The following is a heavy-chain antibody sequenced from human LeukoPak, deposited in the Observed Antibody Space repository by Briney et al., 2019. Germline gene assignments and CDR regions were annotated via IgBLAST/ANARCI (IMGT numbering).Heavy chain of an antibody. Sequence: GGSLRLSCAASGFIFTNYFMSWVRQAPGKGLEWVASIKHDGSEKYYVDSVRGRFTISRDNTMNSLYLQMNSLRAEDTAVYYCARDSTQYSYGLDYWGQGTLVTVSS. CDR1: GFIFTNYF. CDR2: IKHDGSEK. V-gene: IGHV3-7*01. CDR3: ARDSTQYSYGLDY. D-gene: IGHD5-18*01. J-gene: IGHJ4*02.